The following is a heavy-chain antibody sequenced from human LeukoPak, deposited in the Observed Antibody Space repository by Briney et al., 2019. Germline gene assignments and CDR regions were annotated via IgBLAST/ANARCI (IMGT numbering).Heavy chain of an antibody. V-gene: IGHV3-48*03. CDR3: AELGITMIGGV. CDR2: ISSSGSTI. Sequence: GGSLRLSCAASGFTFSSYAMSWVRQAPGKGLEWVSYISSSGSTIYYVDSVKGRFTISRDNAKNSLYLQMNSLRAEDTAVYYCAELGITMIGGVWGKGTTVTISS. D-gene: IGHD3-10*02. CDR1: GFTFSSYA. J-gene: IGHJ6*04.